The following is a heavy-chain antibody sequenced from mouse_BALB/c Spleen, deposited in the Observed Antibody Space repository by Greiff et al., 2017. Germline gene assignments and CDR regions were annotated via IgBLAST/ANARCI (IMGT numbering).Heavy chain of an antibody. D-gene: IGHD2-2*01. V-gene: IGHV1-69*02. CDR1: GYTFTSYW. Sequence: QVQLQQPGAELVKPGAPVKLSCKASGYTFTSYWMNWVKQRPGRGLEWIGRIDPSDSETHYNQKFKDKATLTVDKSSSTAYIQLSSLTSEDSAVYYCARSRGYGFDYWGQGTTLTVSS. CDR3: ARSRGYGFDY. J-gene: IGHJ2*01. CDR2: IDPSDSET.